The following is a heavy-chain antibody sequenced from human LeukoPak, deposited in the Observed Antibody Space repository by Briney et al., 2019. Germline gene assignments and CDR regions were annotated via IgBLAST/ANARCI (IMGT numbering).Heavy chain of an antibody. CDR3: ARDLAYCGGDCYWYYFDY. CDR1: GGTFSSYA. Sequence: SVKVSCKASGGTFSSYAISWVRQAPGQGLEWMGRIIPIFGIANYAQKFQGRVTITTDESTSTAYMELSSLRSEDTAVYYCARDLAYCGGDCYWYYFDYWGQGTLVTVSS. V-gene: IGHV1-69*05. J-gene: IGHJ4*02. D-gene: IGHD2-21*02. CDR2: IIPIFGIA.